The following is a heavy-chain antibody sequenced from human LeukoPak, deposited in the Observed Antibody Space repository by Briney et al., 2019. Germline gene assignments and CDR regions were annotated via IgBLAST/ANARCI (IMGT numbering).Heavy chain of an antibody. Sequence: ASVKVSCKASGYTFTSYGISWVRQAPGQGLEWMGWISAYNGNTNYAQKLQGRVTMPTDTSTSTAYMELRSLRSDDTAVYYCARAAGYCTNGVCYTDYWGQGTLVTVSS. D-gene: IGHD2-8*01. V-gene: IGHV1-18*01. CDR2: ISAYNGNT. CDR1: GYTFTSYG. J-gene: IGHJ4*02. CDR3: ARAAGYCTNGVCYTDY.